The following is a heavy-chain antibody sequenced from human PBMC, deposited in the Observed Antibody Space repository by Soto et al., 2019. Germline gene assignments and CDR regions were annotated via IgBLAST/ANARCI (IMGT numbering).Heavy chain of an antibody. CDR3: ARDRGLLWFGELLPPRGYYYGMDV. D-gene: IGHD3-10*01. CDR2: ISSSSSTI. J-gene: IGHJ6*02. V-gene: IGHV3-48*01. Sequence: GGSLRLSCAASGFIFGSYTMNWVRQAPGKGLGWVSSISSSSSTIHYADSVKGRFTISRDNSKNTLYLQMNSLRAEDTAVYYCARDRGLLWFGELLPPRGYYYGMDVWGQGTTVTVSS. CDR1: GFIFGSYT.